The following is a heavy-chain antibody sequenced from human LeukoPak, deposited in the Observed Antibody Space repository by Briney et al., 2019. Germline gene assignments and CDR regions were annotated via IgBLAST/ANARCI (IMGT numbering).Heavy chain of an antibody. D-gene: IGHD6-13*01. Sequence: GASVKVSCKASGYTFTGYYMHWVRQAPGQGLEWMGWINPNSGGTNYAQKFQGRVTMTRDTSISTAYMELSRLRSDDTAVYYCARGYRRYSSSWYAGYWGQGTLVTVSS. J-gene: IGHJ4*02. CDR1: GYTFTGYY. CDR2: INPNSGGT. CDR3: ARGYRRYSSSWYAGY. V-gene: IGHV1-2*02.